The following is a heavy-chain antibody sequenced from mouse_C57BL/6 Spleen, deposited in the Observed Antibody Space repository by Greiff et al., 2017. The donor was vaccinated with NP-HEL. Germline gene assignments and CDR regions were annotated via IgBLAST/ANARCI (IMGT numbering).Heavy chain of an antibody. D-gene: IGHD1-1*01. J-gene: IGHJ2*01. CDR2: IDPSDSYT. CDR3: ARNHYSGSSSYYFDY. CDR1: GYTFTSYW. Sequence: QVQLQQPGAELVMPGASVKLSCKASGYTFTSYWMHWVKQRPGQGLEWIGEIDPSDSYTNYNQKFKGKSTLTVDKSSSTAYMQLSSLTSEDSAVYYCARNHYSGSSSYYFDYWGQGTTLTVSS. V-gene: IGHV1-69*01.